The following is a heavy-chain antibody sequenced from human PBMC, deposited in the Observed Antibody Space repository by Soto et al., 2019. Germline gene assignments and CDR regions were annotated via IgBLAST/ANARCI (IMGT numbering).Heavy chain of an antibody. V-gene: IGHV3-23*01. J-gene: IGHJ4*02. D-gene: IGHD6-19*01. Sequence: GGSLRLSCAASGFTFSSYAMSWVRQAPGKGLEWVSAISGSGGSTYYADSVKGRFTISRDNSKNTLYLQMNSLRAEDTAVYYCAPYTMSVPGIAVAGTVDYWGQGTLVTVSS. CDR2: ISGSGGST. CDR1: GFTFSSYA. CDR3: APYTMSVPGIAVAGTVDY.